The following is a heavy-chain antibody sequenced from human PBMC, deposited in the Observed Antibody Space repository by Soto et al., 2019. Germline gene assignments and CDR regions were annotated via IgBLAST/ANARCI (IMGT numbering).Heavy chain of an antibody. Sequence: QLQLQESGPGLVKPSETLPLTCTVSGGSISSSSYYWGWIRQPPGKGLEWIGSIYYSGSTYDNPSLKSRVTISVDTSKNQFSLKLSSVTAADTAVYYCARVRRYSSSWYSDYWGQGTLVTVSS. J-gene: IGHJ4*02. V-gene: IGHV4-39*01. D-gene: IGHD6-13*01. CDR2: IYYSGST. CDR1: GGSISSSSYY. CDR3: ARVRRYSSSWYSDY.